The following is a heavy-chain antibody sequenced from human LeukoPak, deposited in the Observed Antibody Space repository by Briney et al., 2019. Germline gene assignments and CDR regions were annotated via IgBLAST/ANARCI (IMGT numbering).Heavy chain of an antibody. CDR2: MNPNSGNT. CDR3: ARGPDFSSPPHWFDP. CDR1: GYTFTSYD. Sequence: ASVKVSCKASGYTFTSYDINWVRQATGQGLEWMGWMNPNSGNTGYAQKFQGRVTITRNTAISTAYMELSSLRSEDTAVYYCARGPDFSSPPHWFDPWGQGTLVTVSS. D-gene: IGHD3-3*01. J-gene: IGHJ5*02. V-gene: IGHV1-8*03.